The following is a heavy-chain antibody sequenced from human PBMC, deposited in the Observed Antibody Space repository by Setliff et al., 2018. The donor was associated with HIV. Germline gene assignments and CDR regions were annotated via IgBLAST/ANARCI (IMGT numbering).Heavy chain of an antibody. D-gene: IGHD2-15*01. Sequence: PSETLSLTCTVSNGSFGTYYWSWIRQPPGKGLQWIGYIYPTGSTNYNPSLKSRVTMSVDTSKNQFSLELRSVTAADTAVYYCARRVVLAAAFDYWGQGALVTVSS. V-gene: IGHV4-59*08. CDR2: IYPTGST. CDR1: NGSFGTYY. CDR3: ARRVVLAAAFDY. J-gene: IGHJ4*02.